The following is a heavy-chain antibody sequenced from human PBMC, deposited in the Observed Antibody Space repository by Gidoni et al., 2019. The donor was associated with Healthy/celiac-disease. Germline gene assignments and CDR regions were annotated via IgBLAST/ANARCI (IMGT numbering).Heavy chain of an antibody. V-gene: IGHV3-33*01. CDR3: ARAPGQLVRNYYYYGMDV. CDR2: IWYDGSNK. J-gene: IGHJ6*02. Sequence: QVQLVESGGGVVQPGRSLRLSCAASGFTFSSYGMHWVRQAPGKGLEWVAVIWYDGSNKYYADSVKGRFTISRDNSKNTLYLQMNSLRAEDTAVYYCARAPGQLVRNYYYYGMDVWGQGTTVTVSS. CDR1: GFTFSSYG. D-gene: IGHD6-13*01.